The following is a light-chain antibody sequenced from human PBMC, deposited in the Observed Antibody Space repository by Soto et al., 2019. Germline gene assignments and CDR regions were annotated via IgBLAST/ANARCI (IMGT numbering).Light chain of an antibody. CDR1: QSVSRSY. CDR3: QQYGSSPPWT. Sequence: EIVLTQSPGTLSLSPGERATLSCRASQSVSRSYLAWYQQKPGQASRLLIYGASSRATGIPDRFSGSGSGTDFTLTISRLEPEDFAVYYCQQYGSSPPWTFGQGTKVEIK. V-gene: IGKV3-20*01. J-gene: IGKJ1*01. CDR2: GAS.